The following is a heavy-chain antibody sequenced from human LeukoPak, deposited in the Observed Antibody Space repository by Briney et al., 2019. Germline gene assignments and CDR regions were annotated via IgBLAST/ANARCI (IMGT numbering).Heavy chain of an antibody. Sequence: PGESLRLSCAASGFTVSSNYMSWVRQAPGKGLEWVSVIYSGGTTYYADSVKGRFTISRDNSKNTLYLQMNSLRGEDTAVYYCARVLSVSYCDSWGQGTLVTVSS. CDR1: GFTVSSNY. CDR3: ARVLSVSYCDS. V-gene: IGHV3-53*01. J-gene: IGHJ4*02. CDR2: IYSGGTT. D-gene: IGHD2/OR15-2a*01.